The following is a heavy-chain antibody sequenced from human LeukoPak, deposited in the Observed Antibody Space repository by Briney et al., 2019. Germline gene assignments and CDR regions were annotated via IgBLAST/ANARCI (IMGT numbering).Heavy chain of an antibody. D-gene: IGHD3-22*01. V-gene: IGHV1-18*04. CDR1: GYTFTGYY. CDR2: ISAYNGNT. CDR3: ARDLYYDSSGYYDY. Sequence: ASVKVSCKASGYTFTGYYMHWVRQAPGQGLEWMGWISAYNGNTNYAQKLQGRVTMTTDTSTSTAYMELRSLRSDDTAVYYCARDLYYDSSGYYDYWGQGTLVTVSS. J-gene: IGHJ4*02.